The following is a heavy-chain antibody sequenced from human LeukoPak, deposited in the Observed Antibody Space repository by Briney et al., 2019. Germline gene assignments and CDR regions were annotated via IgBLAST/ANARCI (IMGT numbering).Heavy chain of an antibody. V-gene: IGHV4-39*07. CDR2: IYYSGST. CDR1: GGSISSSSYY. CDR3: AILLYDSSGYYPDY. J-gene: IGHJ4*02. D-gene: IGHD3-22*01. Sequence: SETLSLTCTVSGGSISSSSYYWGWIRQPPGKGLEWIGSIYYSGSTYYNPSLKSRVTISVDTSKNQFSLKLSSVTAADTAVYYCAILLYDSSGYYPDYWGQGTLVTVSS.